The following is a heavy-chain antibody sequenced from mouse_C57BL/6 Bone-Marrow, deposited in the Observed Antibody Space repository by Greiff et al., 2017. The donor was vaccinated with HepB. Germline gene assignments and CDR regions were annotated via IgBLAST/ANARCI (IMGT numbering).Heavy chain of an antibody. J-gene: IGHJ2*01. CDR1: GYSITSGYY. Sequence: EVKLMESGPGLVKPSQSLSLTCSVTGYSITSGYYWNWIRQFPGNKLEWMGYISYDGSNNYNPSLKNRISITRDTSKNQFFLKLNSVTTEDTATYYCARELGRGWYYFDYWGQGTTLTVSS. CDR3: ARELGRGWYYFDY. D-gene: IGHD4-1*01. CDR2: ISYDGSN. V-gene: IGHV3-6*01.